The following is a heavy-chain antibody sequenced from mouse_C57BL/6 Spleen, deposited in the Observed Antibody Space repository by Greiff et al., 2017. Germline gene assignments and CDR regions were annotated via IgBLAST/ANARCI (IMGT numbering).Heavy chain of an antibody. CDR3: ARDHGSSSFFAY. CDR2: ISDGGSYT. CDR1: GFTFSSYA. D-gene: IGHD1-1*01. Sequence: EVKVEESGGGLVKPGGSLKLSCAASGFTFSSYAMSWVRQTPEKRLEWVATISDGGSYTYYPDNVKGRFTISRDNAKNNLYLQMSHLKSEDTAMYYCARDHGSSSFFAYWGQGTLVTVSA. J-gene: IGHJ3*01. V-gene: IGHV5-4*01.